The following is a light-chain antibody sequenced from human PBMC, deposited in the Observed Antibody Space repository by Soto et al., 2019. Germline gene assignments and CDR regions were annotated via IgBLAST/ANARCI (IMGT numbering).Light chain of an antibody. V-gene: IGKV1-13*02. CDR2: DVS. CDR1: QDIRGA. J-gene: IGKJ5*01. Sequence: AIQLTQSPSSLSASVGDRVTITCRASQDIRGALAWYQQKPGKAPQILLYDVSTLESGVPSRFSGSGSGTDFTLTISSLQPVYFATYYCQQFNSYPITFGQGTRLEIK. CDR3: QQFNSYPIT.